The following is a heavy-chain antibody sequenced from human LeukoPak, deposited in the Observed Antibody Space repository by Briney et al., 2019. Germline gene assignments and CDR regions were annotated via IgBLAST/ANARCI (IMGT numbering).Heavy chain of an antibody. CDR1: GGTFSSYA. CDR3: ARDGDPGIAAPLLHY. V-gene: IGHV1-69*04. D-gene: IGHD6-13*01. CDR2: IIPILGIA. Sequence: GASVNVSCKASGGTFSSYAISWVRQAPGQGLEWMGRIIPILGIANYAQKFQGRVTITADKSTSTAYMELSSLRSDDTAVYYCARDGDPGIAAPLLHYWGQGTLVTVSS. J-gene: IGHJ4*02.